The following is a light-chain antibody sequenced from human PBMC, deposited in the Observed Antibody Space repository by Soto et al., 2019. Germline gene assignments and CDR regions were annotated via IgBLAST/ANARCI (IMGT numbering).Light chain of an antibody. J-gene: IGKJ5*01. Sequence: EIVMTQSPATLSVSPGERAALSCRASQSVSSSLAWYQQKPGQAPRLLMYGASTRATGIPARFSGSGSGTEFTLTISSLQPEDFATYYCQQHGQWPITFGQGTRLEI. V-gene: IGKV3D-15*01. CDR1: QSVSSS. CDR2: GAS. CDR3: QQHGQWPIT.